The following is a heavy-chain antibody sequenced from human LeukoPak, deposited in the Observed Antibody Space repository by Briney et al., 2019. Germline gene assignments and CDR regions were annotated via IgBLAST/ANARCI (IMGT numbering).Heavy chain of an antibody. Sequence: GGSLRLSCAASGFTFSSYEMNWVRQAPGMGPAWVALISSDGSTKYYADSVKGRFTISRDNSKNTLYLQMNSLRAEDTAVYYCSRSRPKFKDFDYWGQGTLVTVSS. CDR1: GFTFSSYE. CDR2: ISSDGSTK. CDR3: SRSRPKFKDFDY. V-gene: IGHV3-30*03. J-gene: IGHJ4*02.